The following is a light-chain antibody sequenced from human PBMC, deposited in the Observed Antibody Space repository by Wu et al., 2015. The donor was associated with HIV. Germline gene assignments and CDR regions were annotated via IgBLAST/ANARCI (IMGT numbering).Light chain of an antibody. V-gene: IGKV3-20*01. J-gene: IGKJ5*01. CDR1: QSVSHDY. CDR3: QQYATSIT. CDR2: GAS. Sequence: EIVLTQSPGTLSLSPGQRATLFCRASQSVSHDYLAWYQQKPGRAPRVLIYGASDRATGIPDRFSGSGSGTDFTLTISRLEPEDFAAYYCQQYATSITFGQGTRLEIK.